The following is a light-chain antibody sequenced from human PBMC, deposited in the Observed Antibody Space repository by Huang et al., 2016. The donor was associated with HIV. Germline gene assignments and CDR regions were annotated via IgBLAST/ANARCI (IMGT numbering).Light chain of an antibody. Sequence: EIVLTQSPGTLSLSPGERATLSCRASQRVSGNYLAWYQQKPGQAPRVIIYGASSRAAGIPDRFRGSGSGADFTLTISRLEPEDFAVYHCQQYGSSPLTFGGGTKVEIK. CDR1: QRVSGNY. J-gene: IGKJ4*01. V-gene: IGKV3-20*01. CDR2: GAS. CDR3: QQYGSSPLT.